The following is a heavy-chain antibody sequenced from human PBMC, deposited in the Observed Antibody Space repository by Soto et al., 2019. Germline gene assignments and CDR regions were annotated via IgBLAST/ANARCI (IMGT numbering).Heavy chain of an antibody. CDR1: GDTFTSYY. CDR3: ARSSGGNFGIIIEGSNWFDP. Sequence: ASVKVSCKAPGDTFTSYYLNWVRQAPGQGLEWMGVINPHGGSTKYAQKFQGRITMTRDASRSTVYMELSSLRSDDTAIYYCARSSGGNFGIIIEGSNWFDPWGQGTLVTVSS. V-gene: IGHV1-46*01. J-gene: IGHJ5*02. CDR2: INPHGGST. D-gene: IGHD3-3*01.